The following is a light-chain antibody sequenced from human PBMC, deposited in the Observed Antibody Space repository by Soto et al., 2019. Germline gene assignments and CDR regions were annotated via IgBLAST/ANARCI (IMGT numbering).Light chain of an antibody. J-gene: IGKJ1*01. CDR2: GAS. CDR3: QQYNNWPPWT. Sequence: EIVMTQSPATLSVSPGERATLSCRASQSISSNLAWYQQKPGQAPRLLISGASTRATGIPARFSGSGSGTEFTLTISSLQSEDFAVYYCQQYNNWPPWTFSQGTKVEIK. CDR1: QSISSN. V-gene: IGKV3-15*01.